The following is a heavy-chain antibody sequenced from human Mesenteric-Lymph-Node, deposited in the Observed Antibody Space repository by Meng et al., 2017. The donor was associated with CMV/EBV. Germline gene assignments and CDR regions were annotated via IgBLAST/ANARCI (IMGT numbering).Heavy chain of an antibody. CDR2: IWYDERDK. CDR3: VKDPELGY. Sequence: LGLSCAASGFTFSSSGFHWVRQAPGKGLEWVAFIWYDERDKHYADSVQGRFTISRDISKSTLYLQMDSLTTDDTALYFCVKDPELGYWGQGTMVTVSS. V-gene: IGHV3-30*02. CDR1: GFTFSSSG. D-gene: IGHD1-26*01. J-gene: IGHJ4*02.